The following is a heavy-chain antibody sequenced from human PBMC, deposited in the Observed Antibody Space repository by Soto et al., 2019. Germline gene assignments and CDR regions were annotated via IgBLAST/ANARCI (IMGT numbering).Heavy chain of an antibody. CDR2: IIPIFGPA. Sequence: QVQLVQSGAEVRKPGSSVKVSCKASGGTVSNSAVSWLRQAPGQGLEWMGGIIPIFGPAVYARKFRGRVTITADESTSTDYMELSASGSEDTAVYYCGRGSSWTKVEYWGQGTLVTVSS. CDR3: GRGSSWTKVEY. J-gene: IGHJ4*02. CDR1: GGTVSNSA. V-gene: IGHV1-69*01. D-gene: IGHD2-15*01.